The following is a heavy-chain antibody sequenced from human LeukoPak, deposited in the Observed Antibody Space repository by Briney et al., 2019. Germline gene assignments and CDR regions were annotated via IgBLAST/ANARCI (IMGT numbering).Heavy chain of an antibody. CDR1: GYTFTGYY. D-gene: IGHD6-19*01. CDR2: INPNSGGT. V-gene: IGHV1-2*02. J-gene: IGHJ4*02. CDR3: ARASIAVTGKFDY. Sequence: GASVKVSCKASGYTFTGYYMHWVRQAPGQGLEWMGWINPNSGGTNYAQKFQGRVTLTRDTSISTAYMELSRLRSDDTAVYYCARASIAVTGKFDYWGQGTLVTVSS.